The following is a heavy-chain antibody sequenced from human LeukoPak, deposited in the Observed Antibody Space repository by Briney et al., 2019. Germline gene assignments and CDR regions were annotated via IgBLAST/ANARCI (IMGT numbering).Heavy chain of an antibody. Sequence: SETLSLTCAVSGGSFSGYYWNWIRQSPGKGLEWIGEINHSGSTHYNPSLKSRVTISVDTSQKQFSLKLRSVTAADTAVYYCARSQARLGWFDPWGQGTLVTVSS. CDR2: INHSGST. J-gene: IGHJ5*02. CDR1: GGSFSGYY. CDR3: ARSQARLGWFDP. V-gene: IGHV4-34*01. D-gene: IGHD6-19*01.